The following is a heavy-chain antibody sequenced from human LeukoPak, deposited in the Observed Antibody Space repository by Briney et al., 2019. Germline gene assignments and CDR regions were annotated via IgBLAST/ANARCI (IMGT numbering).Heavy chain of an antibody. CDR3: ARHVRSCSGGSCYYNWFDP. Sequence: GESLKISCEVSGYSFTTYWIAWVRQMPGKGLEWMGIIYPGDSDSRYSPSFEGQVTITADKSISTAYLQWSSLKASDTAMYYCARHVRSCSGGSCYYNWFDPWGQGTLVTVSS. D-gene: IGHD2-15*01. CDR1: GYSFTTYW. CDR2: IYPGDSDS. J-gene: IGHJ5*02. V-gene: IGHV5-51*01.